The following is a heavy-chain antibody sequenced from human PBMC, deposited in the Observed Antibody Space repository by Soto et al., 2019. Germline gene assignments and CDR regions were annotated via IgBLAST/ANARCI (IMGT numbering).Heavy chain of an antibody. Sequence: GGSLRLSCTASGFTFTSYGMGWVRQAPGKGLQWVSTIRGDGGQTHYTDSVKGRFSISRDNSKHTVYLQMYSLRAEDTAMYFCGRDVGLDSNDFFAYWGQGTQVAVSS. CDR1: GFTFTSYG. D-gene: IGHD3-9*01. CDR2: IRGDGGQT. J-gene: IGHJ4*02. CDR3: GRDVGLDSNDFFAY. V-gene: IGHV3-23*01.